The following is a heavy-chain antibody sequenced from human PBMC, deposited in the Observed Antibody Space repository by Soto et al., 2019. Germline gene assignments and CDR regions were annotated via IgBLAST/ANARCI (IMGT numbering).Heavy chain of an antibody. CDR3: ARRVNGYFDY. CDR2: ILSNYNT. CDR1: GFTFSSYS. V-gene: IGHV3-23*05. Sequence: PGGSLRLSCAASGFTFSSYSMNWVRQAPGKVLESISVILSNYNTYYTDSVRGRFTISRDSSKNMLYLEMNSLRAEDTAVYYCARRVNGYFDYWGQGA. J-gene: IGHJ4*02. D-gene: IGHD2-8*01.